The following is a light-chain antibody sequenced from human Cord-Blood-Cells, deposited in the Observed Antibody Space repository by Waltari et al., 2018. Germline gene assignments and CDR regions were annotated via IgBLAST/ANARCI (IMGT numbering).Light chain of an antibody. J-gene: IGKJ2*01. Sequence: IVMTQSPPSMPVTPDQSASSSCISRQSLLHSNGYNYLDWYLQKPGQSPQLLIYLGSNRASGVPDRFSGSGSGTDFTLKISRVEAEDVGVYYCMQALQTPPYTFGQGTKLEIK. CDR3: MQALQTPPYT. CDR2: LGS. V-gene: IGKV2-28*01. CDR1: QSLLHSNGYNY.